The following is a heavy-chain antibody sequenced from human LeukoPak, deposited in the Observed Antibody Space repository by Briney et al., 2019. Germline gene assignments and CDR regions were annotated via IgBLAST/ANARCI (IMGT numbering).Heavy chain of an antibody. D-gene: IGHD6-19*01. Sequence: PGGSLRLSCAASGFTFSNYAMTWVRQAPGMGPDWVAGISGSGATTNYADSVKGRFTISRDNSQNTLYLEMNSLRAEDTAVYYCAKGVTYGSGWYLDYWGQGILVTVSS. CDR3: AKGVTYGSGWYLDY. J-gene: IGHJ4*02. V-gene: IGHV3-23*01. CDR1: GFTFSNYA. CDR2: ISGSGATT.